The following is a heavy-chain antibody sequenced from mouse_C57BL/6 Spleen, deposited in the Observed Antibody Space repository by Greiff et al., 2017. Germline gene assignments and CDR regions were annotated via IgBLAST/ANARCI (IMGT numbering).Heavy chain of an antibody. CDR3: ARGDYDGYFDV. V-gene: IGHV1-64*01. CDR1: GYTFTGYW. Sequence: VQLQQPGAELVKPGASVKLSCKASGYTFTGYWMHWVKPRPGQGLEWIGMIHPNSGSTNYNEKFKNKATLTVDKSSSTAYMQLSSLTSEDSAVYYCARGDYDGYFDVWGTGTTVTVSS. CDR2: IHPNSGST. D-gene: IGHD2-4*01. J-gene: IGHJ1*03.